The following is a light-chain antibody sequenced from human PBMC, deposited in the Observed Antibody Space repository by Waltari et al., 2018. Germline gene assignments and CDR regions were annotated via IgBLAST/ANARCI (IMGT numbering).Light chain of an antibody. J-gene: IGLJ2*01. CDR2: EVT. CDR1: TSDIGGYNY. V-gene: IGLV2-8*01. CDR3: SSYGGRNILV. Sequence: QAALTQPHSVSGSPGQSVTISCTGTTSDIGGYNYVSWYQQYLGTAPKLIISEVTKRPSGVSERFSGSKSGTTASLTISGLQPEDEADDHCSSYGGRNILVFGGGTRLTVL.